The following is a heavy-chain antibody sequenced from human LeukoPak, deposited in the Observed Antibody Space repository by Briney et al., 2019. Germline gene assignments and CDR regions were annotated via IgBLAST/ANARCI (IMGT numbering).Heavy chain of an antibody. J-gene: IGHJ5*02. D-gene: IGHD3/OR15-3a*01. V-gene: IGHV1-18*01. CDR3: ARGTSKGWFDP. CDR2: ISGYNGNT. Sequence: GASVKVSCKTSGYTFSSYGISWVRQAPVQGLEWMGWISGYNGNTNYAQKFQGRVTMTTDTSTSTAYMELRSLRSDDTAVYYCARGTSKGWFDPWGQGTLVTVSS. CDR1: GYTFSSYG.